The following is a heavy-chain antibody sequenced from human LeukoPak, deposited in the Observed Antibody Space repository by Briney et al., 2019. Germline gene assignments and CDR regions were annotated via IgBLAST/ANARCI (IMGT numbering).Heavy chain of an antibody. D-gene: IGHD5-12*01. Sequence: ASVKVSCKASGSTFTGYYMHWVRQAPGQGLEWMGWINPNSGGTNYAQKFQGRVTMTRDTSISTAYMELSRLRSDDTAVYYCGRQKERGYSGYGCDYWGQGTLVTVSS. CDR3: GRQKERGYSGYGCDY. CDR1: GSTFTGYY. CDR2: INPNSGGT. V-gene: IGHV1-2*02. J-gene: IGHJ4*02.